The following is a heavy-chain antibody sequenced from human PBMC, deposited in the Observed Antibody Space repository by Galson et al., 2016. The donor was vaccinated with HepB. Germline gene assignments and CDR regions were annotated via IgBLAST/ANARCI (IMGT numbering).Heavy chain of an antibody. J-gene: IGHJ4*02. D-gene: IGHD6-19*01. CDR3: AADRVSSGWYVRGFDY. V-gene: IGHV1-58*01. CDR1: GFTFTSSA. CDR2: IVVGSGST. Sequence: SVKVSCKASGFTFTSSAVHWVRQARGQGLEWIGWIVVGSGSTNSSQKFQERLTITRDMATSTAYMELSSLRSEDTAVYYCAADRVSSGWYVRGFDYWGQGTLVTVSS.